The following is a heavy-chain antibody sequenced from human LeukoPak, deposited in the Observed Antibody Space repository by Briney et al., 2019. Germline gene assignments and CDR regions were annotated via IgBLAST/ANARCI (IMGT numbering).Heavy chain of an antibody. D-gene: IGHD1-26*01. CDR3: AIDAWELPLDAFDI. J-gene: IGHJ3*02. V-gene: IGHV3-74*01. CDR2: INSDGSST. Sequence: GGSLRLSCAASGFTFTGYWMHWVRQAPGKGLVWVSRINSDGSSTNYADSVKGRFTISRDNAKNTLFLQMNSLRDEDTAVYYCAIDAWELPLDAFDIWGQGTMVTVSS. CDR1: GFTFTGYW.